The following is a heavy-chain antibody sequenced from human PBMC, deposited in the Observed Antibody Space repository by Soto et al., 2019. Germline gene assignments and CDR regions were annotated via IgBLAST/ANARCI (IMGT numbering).Heavy chain of an antibody. CDR2: ISYDGSNK. D-gene: IGHD6-13*01. CDR1: GFTFSSYA. Sequence: GGSLRLSCAASGFTFSSYAMHWVRQAPGKGLEWVAVISYDGSNKYYADSVKGRFTISRDNSKNTLYLQMNSLRAEDTAVYYCAREPHPIAAAGMFYDYWGQGTLVTVSS. J-gene: IGHJ4*02. V-gene: IGHV3-30-3*01. CDR3: AREPHPIAAAGMFYDY.